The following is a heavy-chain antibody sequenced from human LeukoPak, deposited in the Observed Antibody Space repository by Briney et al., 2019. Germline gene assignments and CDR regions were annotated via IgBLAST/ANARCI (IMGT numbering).Heavy chain of an antibody. CDR1: GYSFTSYW. J-gene: IGHJ4*02. D-gene: IGHD4-17*01. Sequence: GESLKISCKGSGYSFTSYWIAWVRQMPGKGLEWMGIIYPGDSDTRYSPSFQGQVSISVDKSIDTAFLQWSSLKASDTAMYYCARQGYGDYFDYWGQGTLVTVSS. V-gene: IGHV5-51*01. CDR3: ARQGYGDYFDY. CDR2: IYPGDSDT.